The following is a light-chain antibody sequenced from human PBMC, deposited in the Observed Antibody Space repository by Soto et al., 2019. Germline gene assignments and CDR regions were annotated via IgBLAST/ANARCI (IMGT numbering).Light chain of an antibody. Sequence: EIVLTQSPGTLSLSLGERATLSCRASQSVVSIYLAWYQQKPGQTPRLLIYGVSTWGTDVPPRFTGSGSGTEFTLTISGLQSEDFAVYYCQQYNSWPITFGQGTRL. CDR2: GVS. V-gene: IGKV3-20*01. CDR3: QQYNSWPIT. CDR1: QSVVSIY. J-gene: IGKJ5*01.